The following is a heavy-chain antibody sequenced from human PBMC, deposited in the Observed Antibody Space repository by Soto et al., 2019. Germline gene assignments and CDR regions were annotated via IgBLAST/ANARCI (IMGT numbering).Heavy chain of an antibody. CDR2: ISGSGDST. J-gene: IGHJ4*02. Sequence: GGSLRLSCAASGFTFSNYAMSWVRQAPGKGLEWVSAISGSGDSTYYADSVKGRFTISRDNSKNTLYLQMNSLRAEDTAVYYCANSGSSGWYRFDYWGQGTLVTVSS. CDR3: ANSGSSGWYRFDY. V-gene: IGHV3-23*01. D-gene: IGHD6-19*01. CDR1: GFTFSNYA.